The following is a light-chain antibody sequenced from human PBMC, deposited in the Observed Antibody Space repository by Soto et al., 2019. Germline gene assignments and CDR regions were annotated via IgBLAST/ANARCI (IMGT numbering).Light chain of an antibody. V-gene: IGLV1-40*01. CDR1: SSNIGADYD. Sequence: QSVLTQPPSVSGAPGQRVTISCTGSSSNIGADYDVHWYQQLQRADPTLLIYDNSSRPSGVPDRFSGSTYATSASLATTGVQAEDEEDYYCQSYYSSRSAVVFGGGTKLTVL. CDR3: QSYYSSRSAVV. J-gene: IGLJ3*02. CDR2: DNS.